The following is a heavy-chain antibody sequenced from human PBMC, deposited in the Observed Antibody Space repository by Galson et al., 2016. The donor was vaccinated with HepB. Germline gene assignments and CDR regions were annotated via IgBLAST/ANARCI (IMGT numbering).Heavy chain of an antibody. V-gene: IGHV3-23*01. CDR3: AKDPEYSASPNC. CDR2: ISGSGGST. Sequence: SLRLSCAASGFTFSSYAMSCVRQAPAKGVEWVSTISGSGGSTHYAASVKGRFTISRDNSKNTLYLQMNSLRAADTAVFYCAKDPEYSASPNCWGQGTLVIVSS. J-gene: IGHJ4*02. CDR1: GFTFSSYA. D-gene: IGHD5-12*01.